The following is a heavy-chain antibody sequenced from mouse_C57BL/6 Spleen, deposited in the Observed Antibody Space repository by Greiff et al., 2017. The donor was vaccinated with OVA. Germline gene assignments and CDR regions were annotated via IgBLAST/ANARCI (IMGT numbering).Heavy chain of an antibody. J-gene: IGHJ1*03. CDR1: GYTFTSYW. CDR2: IHPNSGST. CDR3: ARLCSTVVATHWYFDV. V-gene: IGHV1-64*01. Sequence: VQLQQPGAELVKPGASVKLSCKASGYTFTSYWMHWVKQRPGQGLEWIGMIHPNSGSTNYNEKFKSKATLTVDKSSSTAYMQLSSLTSEDSAVYYCARLCSTVVATHWYFDVWGTGTTVTVSS. D-gene: IGHD1-1*01.